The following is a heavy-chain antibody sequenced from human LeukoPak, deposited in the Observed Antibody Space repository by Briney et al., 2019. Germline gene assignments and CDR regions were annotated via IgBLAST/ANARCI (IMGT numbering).Heavy chain of an antibody. CDR3: ANHYCSGGTCYNRYYYYYMDV. Sequence: SVKVSCKASRGTFKNYAISWVRQAPGQGLEWMGGIIPISDATYYAQKFQGRVTITADESTTTAYMELSSLRSEDTAVYYCANHYCSGGTCYNRYYYYYMDVWAKGTTVTVPS. J-gene: IGHJ6*03. CDR2: IIPISDAT. D-gene: IGHD2-15*01. CDR1: RGTFKNYA. V-gene: IGHV1-69*01.